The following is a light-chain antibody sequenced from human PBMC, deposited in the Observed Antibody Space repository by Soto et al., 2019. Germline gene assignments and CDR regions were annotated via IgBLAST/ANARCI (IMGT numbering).Light chain of an antibody. CDR1: SSDVGSYDS. CDR2: EVS. Sequence: HSALTQPPSVSGSPGQSVTISCTGTSSDVGSYDSVSWYQQPPGTVPKLMIYEVSNRPSGVPDRFSGSKSGNTASLTISGLQAEDEADYYCSSYTTSRTYVFGTGTKLTVL. CDR3: SSYTTSRTYV. V-gene: IGLV2-18*02. J-gene: IGLJ1*01.